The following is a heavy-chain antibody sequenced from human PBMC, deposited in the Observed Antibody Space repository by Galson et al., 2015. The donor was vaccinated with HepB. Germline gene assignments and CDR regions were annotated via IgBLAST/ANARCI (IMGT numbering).Heavy chain of an antibody. CDR3: ARDDAVFPAALIY. J-gene: IGHJ4*02. D-gene: IGHD2-2*01. CDR1: GGSISSYY. CDR2: QYFTGNT. V-gene: IGHV4-59*13. Sequence: ATLSLTCTVSGGSISSYYWSWIRQPPGKGLEWIGYQYFTGNTNYNPSLKSRVTISRDTSKNQFSLKLSSVTSADTAVYYCARDDAVFPAALIYRGQGILVTVSS.